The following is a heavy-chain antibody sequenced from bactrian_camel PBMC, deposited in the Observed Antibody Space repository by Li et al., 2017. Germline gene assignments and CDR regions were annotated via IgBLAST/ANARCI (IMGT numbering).Heavy chain of an antibody. CDR1: GYTYSRYS. CDR2: IDSAGRT. Sequence: VQLVESGGGSVQAGGSLRLSCAVSGYTYSRYSMAWFRQAPGKEREGVASIDSAGRTTYADSAKGRFTISKDSANATLYLEMNSLRPEDTGMYVCAGDRYYCGLSPVGYDDNYWGQGTQVTVS. V-gene: IGHV3S42*01. CDR3: AGDRYYCGLSPVGYDDNY. J-gene: IGHJ4*01. D-gene: IGHD1*01.